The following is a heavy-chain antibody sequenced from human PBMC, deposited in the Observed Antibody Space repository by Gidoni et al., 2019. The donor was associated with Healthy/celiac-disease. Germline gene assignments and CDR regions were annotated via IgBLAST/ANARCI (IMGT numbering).Heavy chain of an antibody. CDR2: ISYDGSNK. CDR3: ARGEFTYCSSTSCPPDDY. Sequence: QVQLVESGGGVVQPGRSLRLPCSASGSPFTSYALHWVRQAPGKGLEWVAVISYDGSNKYYADSVKGRFTISRDNSKNTLYLQMNSLRAEDTAVYYCARGEFTYCSSTSCPPDDYWGQGTLVTVSS. V-gene: IGHV3-30*04. CDR1: GSPFTSYA. J-gene: IGHJ4*02. D-gene: IGHD2-2*01.